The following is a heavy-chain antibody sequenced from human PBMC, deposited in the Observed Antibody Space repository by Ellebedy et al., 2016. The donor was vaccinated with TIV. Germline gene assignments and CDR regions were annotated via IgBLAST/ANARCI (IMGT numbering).Heavy chain of an antibody. CDR1: GFTFSDSV. CDR2: ISVDGRAV. Sequence: GGSLRLXXVGFGFTFSDSVMHWVRQDPGKGLDWVAGISVDGRAVHYPDSVKGRFTISRDNAQNTVYLQMNSLRVEDTAVYYCARARLDWNWFDPWGQGTLVTVSS. V-gene: IGHV3-33*05. J-gene: IGHJ5*02. D-gene: IGHD3-9*01. CDR3: ARARLDWNWFDP.